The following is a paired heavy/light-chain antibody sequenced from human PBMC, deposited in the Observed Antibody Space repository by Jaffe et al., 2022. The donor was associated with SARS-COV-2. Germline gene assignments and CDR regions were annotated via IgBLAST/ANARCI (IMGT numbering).Light chain of an antibody. V-gene: IGKV3-20*01. CDR1: QSVSSSY. CDR2: GAS. J-gene: IGKJ4*01. Sequence: EIVLTQSPGTLSLSPGERATLSCRASQSVSSSYLAWYQQKPGQAPRLLIYGASSRATGIPDRFSGSGSGTDFTLTISRLEPEDFAVYFCQQYGSSPRTFGGGTKVEI. CDR3: QQYGSSPRT.
Heavy chain of an antibody. V-gene: IGHV5-51*01. CDR2: IYPGDSDT. D-gene: IGHD3-10*01. CDR1: GYTFTSYW. J-gene: IGHJ4*02. CDR3: ARTFAAGSYDDPFDY. Sequence: EVQLVQSGAEVKKPGESLKISCKGSGYTFTSYWIAWVRQMPGKGLEWMGIIYPGDSDTRYSPSFQGQVTISADKSIATAYVQWSSLKASDTAMYYCARTFAAGSYDDPFDYWGQGTLVTVSS.